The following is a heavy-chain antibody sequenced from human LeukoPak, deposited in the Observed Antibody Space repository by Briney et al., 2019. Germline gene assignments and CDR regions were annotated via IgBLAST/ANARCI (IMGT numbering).Heavy chain of an antibody. CDR3: ARARRSVTSLYYYYYYMDV. D-gene: IGHD4-11*01. CDR2: IYTSGST. V-gene: IGHV4-4*07. CDR1: GGSISSYY. J-gene: IGHJ6*03. Sequence: SSETLSLTCTVSGGSISSYYWSWIRQPAGKGLEWIGRIYTSGSTNYNPSLKSRVTMSVDTSKNQFSLKLSSVTAADTAVYYCARARRSVTSLYYYYYYMDVWGKGTTVTVSS.